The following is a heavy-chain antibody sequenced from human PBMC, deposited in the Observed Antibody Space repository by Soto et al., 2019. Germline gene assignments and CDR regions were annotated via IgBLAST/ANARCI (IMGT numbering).Heavy chain of an antibody. V-gene: IGHV1-69*01. CDR1: GGTFSSYA. J-gene: IGHJ4*02. CDR3: ARVPSDRVTFGGVVGGGAFDY. D-gene: IGHD3-16*02. CDR2: IIPIFGTA. Sequence: QVQLVQSGAEVKKPGSSVKVSCKASGGTFSSYAISWVRQAPGQGLEWMGGIIPIFGTANYAQKFQGRVTRTADETRSAAYRELSSRRSEDAAVYFCARVPSDRVTFGGVVGGGAFDYWGQGTLVTVSS.